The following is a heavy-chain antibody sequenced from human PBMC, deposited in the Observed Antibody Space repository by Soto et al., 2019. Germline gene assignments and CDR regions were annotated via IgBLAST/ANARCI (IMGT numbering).Heavy chain of an antibody. D-gene: IGHD6-6*01. CDR1: GFTFSDYS. CDR3: AAQYSTAHRLVGY. J-gene: IGHJ4*02. V-gene: IGHV3-21*01. Sequence: PGGSLRLSCVASGFTFSDYSVSWVRQAPGKGLEWLSSISNSITFTHYADSVKGRFTISRDNAKNSLYLQMNSLRAEDTAVYYCAAQYSTAHRLVGYWGQGTLVTVSS. CDR2: ISNSITFT.